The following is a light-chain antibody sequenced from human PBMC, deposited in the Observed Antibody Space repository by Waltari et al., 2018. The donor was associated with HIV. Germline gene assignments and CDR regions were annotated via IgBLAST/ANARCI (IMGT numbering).Light chain of an antibody. J-gene: IGLJ3*02. Sequence: QTVVTQEPSFSVSPGGTVTLTCGLNSGPVPTTSSSSWYQQTPGQAPRTLIYSTNIRSSGVPDRFSGSILGNKAALTITGAQADDESDYYCLVHMGHGAWVFGGGTKLTVL. CDR1: SGPVPTTSS. CDR2: STN. V-gene: IGLV8-61*01. CDR3: LVHMGHGAWV.